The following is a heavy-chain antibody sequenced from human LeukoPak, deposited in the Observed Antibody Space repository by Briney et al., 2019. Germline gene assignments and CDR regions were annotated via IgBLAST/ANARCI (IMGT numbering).Heavy chain of an antibody. V-gene: IGHV1-46*01. CDR1: GYTFTNYY. CDR2: MNPSGGSA. Sequence: GASLKVSCKASGYTFTNYYIHWVRQAGGQGLEYMGVMNPSGGSATYAQKFQGRVTMTRDTSTNTVYMEMSSLRSEDTAVFYCARDQRTYYYDTSGRYFDYWGQGTLVTVSS. J-gene: IGHJ4*02. CDR3: ARDQRTYYYDTSGRYFDY. D-gene: IGHD3-22*01.